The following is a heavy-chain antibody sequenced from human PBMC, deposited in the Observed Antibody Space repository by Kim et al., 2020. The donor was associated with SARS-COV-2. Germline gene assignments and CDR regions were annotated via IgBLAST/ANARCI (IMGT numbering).Heavy chain of an antibody. J-gene: IGHJ4*02. CDR3: AKQLNGLGHY. V-gene: IGHV3-66*01. CDR2: IYNGGST. D-gene: IGHD6-13*01. CDR1: GFTVSTNY. Sequence: GGSLRLSCAASGFTVSTNYMSWVRQAPGKGLECVSVIYNGGSTYYVDSVKGRFTISRDNSKNTVYLQMNSLRAEDTAVYYCAKQLNGLGHYWGQGTLVTV.